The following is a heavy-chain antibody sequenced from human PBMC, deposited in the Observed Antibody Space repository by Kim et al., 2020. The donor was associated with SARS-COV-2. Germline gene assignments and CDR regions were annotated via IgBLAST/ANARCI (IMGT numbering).Heavy chain of an antibody. Sequence: GGSLRLSCAASGFTFSSYNMNWVRQAPGKGLEWVASISSSSNTIYYADSLKGRFTVSRDNAENSLYLHMNSLRAEDTAVYYCAQAPGSAFSYWGQGALVT. D-gene: IGHD3-10*01. CDR2: ISSSSNTI. V-gene: IGHV3-48*03. CDR3: AQAPGSAFSY. CDR1: GFTFSSYN. J-gene: IGHJ4*02.